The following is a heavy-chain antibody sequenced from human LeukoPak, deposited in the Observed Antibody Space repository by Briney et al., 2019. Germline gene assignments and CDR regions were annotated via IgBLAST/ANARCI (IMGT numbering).Heavy chain of an antibody. CDR3: ARSDYDILTGHSGGYYYYYMDV. CDR2: IIPIFGTA. V-gene: IGHV1-69*05. CDR1: GGTFSSYV. J-gene: IGHJ6*03. D-gene: IGHD3-9*01. Sequence: SAVKVSCKASGGTFSSYVISWVRQAPGQGLEWSGGIIPIFGTANYAQKFQGRVTITTDESTSTAYMELSSLRSEDTAVYYCARSDYDILTGHSGGYYYYYMDVWGKGTTVTVSS.